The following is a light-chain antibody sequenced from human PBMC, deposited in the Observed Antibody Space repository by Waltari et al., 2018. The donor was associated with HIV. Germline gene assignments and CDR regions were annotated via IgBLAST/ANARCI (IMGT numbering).Light chain of an antibody. V-gene: IGLV2-8*01. CDR1: SRDVGGYNY. J-gene: IGLJ2*01. CDR3: SSYAGSINVL. Sequence: QSALTQPPSASGSPGQSVTISCTGTSRDVGGYNYVSWYQQHPGKAPKLLIAEVSKRPSGVPDRFSGSKSGNTASLTVSVLQAEDEADYYCSSYAGSINVLFGGGTKLAVL. CDR2: EVS.